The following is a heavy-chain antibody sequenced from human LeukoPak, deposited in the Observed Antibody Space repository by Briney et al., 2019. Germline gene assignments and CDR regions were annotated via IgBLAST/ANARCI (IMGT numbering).Heavy chain of an antibody. D-gene: IGHD3-22*01. CDR2: IYYSGST. J-gene: IGHJ4*02. CDR1: GGSISSGGYY. V-gene: IGHV4-31*03. CDR3: AREGYDSSGYQHPDY. Sequence: SQTLSLTCTVSGGSISSGGYYWSWIRQHPGKGLEWIGYIYYSGSTYYNPSLKSRVTISVDTSKNQFSLKLSSVTAADTAVYYCAREGYDSSGYQHPDYWGQGTLVTVSS.